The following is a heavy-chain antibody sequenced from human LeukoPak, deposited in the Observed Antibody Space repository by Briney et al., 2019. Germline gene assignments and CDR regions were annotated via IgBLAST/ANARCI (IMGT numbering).Heavy chain of an antibody. CDR3: ARHGPGQWLVRGGLDY. Sequence: PSQTLSLTCIVSGGSISRGSYYWNWIRQPAGKGLEWMGRIYNSGSTNYNPSLKSRVTISTDMSKNQLSLQLSSVTAADTAVYYCARHGPGQWLVRGGLDYWGQGTLVTVSS. V-gene: IGHV4-61*02. CDR2: IYNSGST. D-gene: IGHD6-19*01. CDR1: GGSISRGSYY. J-gene: IGHJ4*02.